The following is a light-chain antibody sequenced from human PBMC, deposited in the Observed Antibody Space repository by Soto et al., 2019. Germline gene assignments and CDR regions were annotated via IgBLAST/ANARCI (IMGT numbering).Light chain of an antibody. V-gene: IGKV1-39*01. CDR1: QSISRY. CDR3: RRSDSTPLT. CDR2: AAS. Sequence: DIQMTQSPSSLSASVGDRVTITCRASQSISRYLNWYQQEPGKAPKLLIYAASSLQSGVPSRFSGSGSGTDFTLTISSLQPEDFATYYCRRSDSTPLTFGGGTKVEIK. J-gene: IGKJ4*01.